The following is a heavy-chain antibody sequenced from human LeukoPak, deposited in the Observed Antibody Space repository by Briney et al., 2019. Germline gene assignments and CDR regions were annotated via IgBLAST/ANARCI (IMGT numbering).Heavy chain of an antibody. CDR3: ARGYYYDSSGYYPGFNI. Sequence: SETLSLTCAVYGGSFSSYYWSWIRQPPGKGLEWIGYIYYSGSTNYNPSLKSRVTISVDTSKNQFSLKLSSVTAADTAVYYCARGYYYDSSGYYPGFNIWGQGTMVTVSS. CDR2: IYYSGST. V-gene: IGHV4-59*01. J-gene: IGHJ3*02. CDR1: GGSFSSYY. D-gene: IGHD3-22*01.